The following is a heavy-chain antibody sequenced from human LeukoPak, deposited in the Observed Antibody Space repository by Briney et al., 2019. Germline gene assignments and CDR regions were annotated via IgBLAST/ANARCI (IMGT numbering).Heavy chain of an antibody. Sequence: ASVKVSCKASGYTFTSYGISWVRQAPGQGLEWMGWISAYNGNTNYAQKLQGRVTVTTDTSTSTAYMELRSLRSDDTAVYYCAYSYYYDSSGPILDYWGQGTLVTVSS. CDR1: GYTFTSYG. CDR3: AYSYYYDSSGPILDY. V-gene: IGHV1-18*01. J-gene: IGHJ4*02. CDR2: ISAYNGNT. D-gene: IGHD3-22*01.